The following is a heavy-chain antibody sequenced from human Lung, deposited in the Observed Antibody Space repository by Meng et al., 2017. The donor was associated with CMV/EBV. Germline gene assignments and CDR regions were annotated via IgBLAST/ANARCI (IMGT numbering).Heavy chain of an antibody. J-gene: IGHJ4*02. D-gene: IGHD4-17*01. CDR2: ISWNSGNI. CDR3: VRDRNYGVYLGSDY. CDR1: GFSFDDHA. Sequence: SXAASGFSFDDHAMHWVRQAPGKGLEWVSGISWNSGNIGYADSVKGRFTISRDNAKNSLYLQMDNLRTEDTALYYCVRDRNYGVYLGSDYWGQGXLVTVSS. V-gene: IGHV3-9*01.